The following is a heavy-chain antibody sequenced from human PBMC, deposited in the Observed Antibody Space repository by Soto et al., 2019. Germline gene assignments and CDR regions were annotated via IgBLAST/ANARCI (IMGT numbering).Heavy chain of an antibody. V-gene: IGHV1-3*01. D-gene: IGHD4-17*01. CDR2: INAGNGNT. J-gene: IGHJ5*02. CDR1: GYSFSSYS. CDR3: ARYGSFSWFDP. Sequence: ASVKVSCKASGYSFSSYSMHWSRQVPGQRLEWMGWINAGNGNTKYSQKFQGRVTVTSDTSTNTAYMELSSLRSEDTAVYYCARYGSFSWFDPWGQGTLVTVSS.